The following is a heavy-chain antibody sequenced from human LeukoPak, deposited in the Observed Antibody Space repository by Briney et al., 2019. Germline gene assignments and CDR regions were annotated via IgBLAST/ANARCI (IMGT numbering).Heavy chain of an antibody. CDR2: IRNKANSYTT. V-gene: IGHV3-72*01. CDR1: GFIFSDYY. Sequence: PGGSLRLSCAASGFIFSDYYMDWVRQAPGKGLEWVGRIRNKANSYTTHYAASVKGRFTISRDDSKNSLFLQMNSLKTEDTAVYYCVRGYCGSTGCQYAPDYWGQGTLVTVSS. J-gene: IGHJ4*02. D-gene: IGHD2-2*01. CDR3: VRGYCGSTGCQYAPDY.